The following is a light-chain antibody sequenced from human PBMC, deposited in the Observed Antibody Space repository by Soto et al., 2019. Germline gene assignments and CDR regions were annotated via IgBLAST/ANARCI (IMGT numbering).Light chain of an antibody. CDR2: WAS. Sequence: DIVMTQSPDSLAVSLGERATINCKSSQSVFYSSNNKNYLAWYQQKPGQPPKLLIYWASTRESGVPDRFSGSGSGTDFPLTLSSLQAEDVAVYYCQQYYSTPPYTFGQGTKLEIK. CDR1: QSVFYSSNNKNY. J-gene: IGKJ2*01. CDR3: QQYYSTPPYT. V-gene: IGKV4-1*01.